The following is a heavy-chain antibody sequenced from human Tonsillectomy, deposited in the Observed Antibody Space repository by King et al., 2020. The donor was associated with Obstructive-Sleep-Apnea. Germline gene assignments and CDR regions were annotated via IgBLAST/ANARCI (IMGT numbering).Heavy chain of an antibody. CDR2: IISTSSYI. V-gene: IGHV3-21*06. J-gene: IGHJ4*02. D-gene: IGHD5-24*01. Sequence: VQLVESGGGLVKPGGSLRLSCAASGFTFSNYAMNWVRQAPGKGLEWVSSIISTSSYIYYADSVKGRFTVSRDNAKNSLYLQINSLRAEDAAVYYCARAFGYSTTWGADYWGQGTLVTASS. CDR1: GFTFSNYA. CDR3: ARAFGYSTTWGADY.